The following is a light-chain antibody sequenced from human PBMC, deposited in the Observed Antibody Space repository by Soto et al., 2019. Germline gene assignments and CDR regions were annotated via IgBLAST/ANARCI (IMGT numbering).Light chain of an antibody. Sequence: QSVLTQPPSASGTPGQRVTISCSGGSSNIGTNPVNWYQQLPGTAPKLLIYNNNQRPSGVPDRFSGPKSGTSASLAISGLQSEDEADYYCAAWDDSLNGYVFGTGTKVTVL. CDR2: NNN. J-gene: IGLJ1*01. CDR3: AAWDDSLNGYV. CDR1: SSNIGTNP. V-gene: IGLV1-44*01.